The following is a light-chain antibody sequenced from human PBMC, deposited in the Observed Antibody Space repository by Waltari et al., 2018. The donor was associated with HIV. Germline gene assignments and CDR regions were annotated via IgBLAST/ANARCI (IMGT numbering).Light chain of an antibody. J-gene: IGKJ1*01. CDR2: KAS. V-gene: IGKV1-5*03. CDR3: QQYNTYPWT. CDR1: QTVNSW. Sequence: DIQLTQSPSTLSASVGDRVMITCRASQTVNSWLAWYQQKSGTAPKVLIYKASNLKSGVSARFSGSGFGAEFTLTISSLQPDDRATYYCQQYNTYPWTFGQGTRVEIK.